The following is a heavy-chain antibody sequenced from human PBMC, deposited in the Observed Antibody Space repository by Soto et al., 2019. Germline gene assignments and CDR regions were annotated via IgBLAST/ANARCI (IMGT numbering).Heavy chain of an antibody. Sequence: EVQLLESGGGLVQPGGSLRLSCAASGFTFSSYAMSWVRQAPGKGLEWVSGISGSGGSTYYADSVKGRFTISRDNSKNPLYLQMNSLRAEDTAVHYCAKTRYYDFWSGYYYSCFDYWGQGTLVTVSS. V-gene: IGHV3-23*01. CDR1: GFTFSSYA. D-gene: IGHD3-3*01. CDR2: ISGSGGST. CDR3: AKTRYYDFWSGYYYSCFDY. J-gene: IGHJ4*02.